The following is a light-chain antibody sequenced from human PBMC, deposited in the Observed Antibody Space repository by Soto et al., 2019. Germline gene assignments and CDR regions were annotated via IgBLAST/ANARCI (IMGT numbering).Light chain of an antibody. CDR2: GNS. V-gene: IGLV1-40*01. CDR3: QSYDSSLSGWV. Sequence: QSVLTQPPSVSGAPGQRVNISCTGSSSHIGAGYDVHWYQQLPGTAPKLLIYGNSNRPSGVPDRFSGSKSGTSASLAITGLQAEDEADYYCQSYDSSLSGWVFGGGTKLTVL. CDR1: SSHIGAGYD. J-gene: IGLJ3*02.